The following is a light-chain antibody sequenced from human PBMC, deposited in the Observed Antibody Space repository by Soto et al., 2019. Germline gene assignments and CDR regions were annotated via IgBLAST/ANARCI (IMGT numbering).Light chain of an antibody. Sequence: EIGLTQSPGTLSLSPGERATLSCRASQSVSSTYLAWYQQKPGQAPRLLIYGASSRATGIPDRFSVSVSGTGFTLTISRVEPEDFAVYYCQQYGRSPGTFGQGTKVEIK. CDR1: QSVSSTY. CDR3: QQYGRSPGT. J-gene: IGKJ1*01. V-gene: IGKV3-20*01. CDR2: GAS.